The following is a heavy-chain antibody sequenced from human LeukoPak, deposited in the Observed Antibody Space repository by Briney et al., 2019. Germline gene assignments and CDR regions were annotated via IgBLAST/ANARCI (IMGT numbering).Heavy chain of an antibody. CDR3: AKDQGGGLRYFDWFYFDY. CDR2: ISYDGSNK. V-gene: IGHV3-30*18. J-gene: IGHJ4*02. CDR1: GFTFSSYG. D-gene: IGHD3-9*01. Sequence: GGSLRLSCAASGFTFSSYGMHWVRQAPGKGLEWVAAISYDGSNKYYADSVKGRFTISRDNSKNTLYLQMNSLRAEDTAVYYCAKDQGGGLRYFDWFYFDYWGQGTLVTVSS.